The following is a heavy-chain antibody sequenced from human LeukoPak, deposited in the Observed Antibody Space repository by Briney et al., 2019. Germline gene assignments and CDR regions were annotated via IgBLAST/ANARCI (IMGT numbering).Heavy chain of an antibody. CDR1: GGTFSSYA. CDR2: IIPILGIA. D-gene: IGHD2-21*02. J-gene: IGHJ5*02. CDR3: ARAATAGHWFDP. V-gene: IGHV1-69*04. Sequence: SVKVSCKASGGTFSSYAISWVRQAPGQGLEWMGRIIPILGIANYAQKFQGRVTITADKSTSTAYMELSSLRSEDTAVYYCARAATAGHWFDPWGQGTLVTVSS.